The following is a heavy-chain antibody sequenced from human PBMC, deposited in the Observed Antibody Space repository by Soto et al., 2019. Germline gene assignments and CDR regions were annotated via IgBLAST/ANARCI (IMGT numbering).Heavy chain of an antibody. CDR2: IYSGGST. CDR3: ARDCQYSRSSLAAANCH. D-gene: IGHD6-6*01. Sequence: GKGLEWVSVIYSGGSTYYADSVKGRFTISRDNSKNTLYLQMNSLRAEDTAVYYCARDCQYSRSSLAAANCHWGKRTLDPVSS. J-gene: IGHJ4*02. V-gene: IGHV3-53*01.